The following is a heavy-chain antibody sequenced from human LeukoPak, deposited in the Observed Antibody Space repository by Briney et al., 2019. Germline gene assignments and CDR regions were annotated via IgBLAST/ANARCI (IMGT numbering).Heavy chain of an antibody. CDR2: ISGSGGST. J-gene: IGHJ4*02. CDR3: AKDRDSSGWYFDY. Sequence: GGSLRLSCAASGFTFSSYAMSWVRQAPGKGLEWVSAISGSGGSTYYADSVKGRFTISRDNSKNTLYLQMNSLRAEDTVVYYCAKDRDSSGWYFDYWGQGTLVTVSS. V-gene: IGHV3-23*01. D-gene: IGHD6-19*01. CDR1: GFTFSSYA.